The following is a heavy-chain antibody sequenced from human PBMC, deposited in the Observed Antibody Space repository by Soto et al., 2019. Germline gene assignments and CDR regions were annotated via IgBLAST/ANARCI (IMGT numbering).Heavy chain of an antibody. CDR3: ARDLLTGTTGY. J-gene: IGHJ4*02. CDR2: IIPIFGTA. D-gene: IGHD1-7*01. CDR1: GGTFSSYA. V-gene: IGHV1-69*06. Sequence: ASVKVSCKASGGTFSSYAISWVRQAPGQGLEWMGGIIPIFGTANYAQKFQGRVTITADKSTNTAYMELSSLRSEDTAVYYCARDLLTGTTGYWGQGTLVTVSS.